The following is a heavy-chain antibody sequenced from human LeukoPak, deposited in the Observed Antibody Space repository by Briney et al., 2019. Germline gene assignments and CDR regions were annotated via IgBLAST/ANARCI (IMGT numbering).Heavy chain of an antibody. Sequence: GGSLRLSCAASGFSFSSYWMHWVRQAPGKGLVWVARINDDGSSTNYAESVKGRVAISRDNAKNTLYLQMHGLRADDTAVYYCARDSAYDFLRLDVWGQGTTVTVSS. D-gene: IGHD3-3*01. CDR3: ARDSAYDFLRLDV. J-gene: IGHJ6*02. CDR1: GFSFSSYW. V-gene: IGHV3-74*01. CDR2: INDDGSST.